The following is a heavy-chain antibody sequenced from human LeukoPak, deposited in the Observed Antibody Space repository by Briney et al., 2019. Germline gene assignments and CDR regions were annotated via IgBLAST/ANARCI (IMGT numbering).Heavy chain of an antibody. V-gene: IGHV4-34*01. Sequence: SETLSLTCAVCGGSFSGYYWSWIRQPPGKGLEWIGEINHSGSTNYNPSLKSRVTISVDTSKNQFSLKLSSVTAADTAVYYCAKAYYYMDVWGKGTTVTVSS. CDR3: AKAYYYMDV. CDR2: INHSGST. CDR1: GGSFSGYY. J-gene: IGHJ6*03.